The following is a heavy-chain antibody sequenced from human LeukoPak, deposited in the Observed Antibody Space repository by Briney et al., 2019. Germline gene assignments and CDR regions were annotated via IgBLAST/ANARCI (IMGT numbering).Heavy chain of an antibody. Sequence: GGSLRLSCEASGFSFTDYYMGWIRQAPGKGLEWVSYISARGDTIYYSDSVKGRFAVSRDNAENSLYLQMNSLRVEDTAVHYCVKEYFGKLDPWGQGTLVTVSS. D-gene: IGHD1-14*01. CDR2: ISARGDTI. CDR3: VKEYFGKLDP. CDR1: GFSFTDYY. V-gene: IGHV3-11*04. J-gene: IGHJ5*02.